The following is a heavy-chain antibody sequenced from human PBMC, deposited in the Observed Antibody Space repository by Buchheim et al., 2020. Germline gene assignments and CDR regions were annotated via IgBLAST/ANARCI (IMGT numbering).Heavy chain of an antibody. CDR1: GGSISSSNW. CDR2: IYHSGST. Sequence: QVQLQESGPGLVKPSGTLSLTCAVSGGSISSSNWWSWVRQPPGKGLEWIGEIYHSGSTNYNQSLKSRVTISVDKSKHQFSLKLRSVTAADTAVYYCARDRPCSGGSCYSSRWYFDLWGRGTL. D-gene: IGHD2-15*01. CDR3: ARDRPCSGGSCYSSRWYFDL. J-gene: IGHJ2*01. V-gene: IGHV4-4*02.